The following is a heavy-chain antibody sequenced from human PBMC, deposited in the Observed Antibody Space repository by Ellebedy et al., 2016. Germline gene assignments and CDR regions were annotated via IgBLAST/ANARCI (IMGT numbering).Heavy chain of an antibody. CDR2: IYYTGIT. V-gene: IGHV4-61*01. CDR3: ARAYGDYLAGDY. D-gene: IGHD4-17*01. CDR1: GGSVNSAIYR. Sequence: SETLSLXCTVSGGSVNSAIYRWSWIRQPPGKGLEWIGFIYYTGITNYNPSLKSRVTMSVDTSKNQFSLRLSSVTAADTAVYYCARAYGDYLAGDYWGQGTLVTVSS. J-gene: IGHJ4*02.